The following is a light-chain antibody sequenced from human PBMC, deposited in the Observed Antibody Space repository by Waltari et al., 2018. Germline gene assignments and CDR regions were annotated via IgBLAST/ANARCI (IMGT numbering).Light chain of an antibody. CDR2: AAS. CDR3: QQTVTTPPEFT. J-gene: IGKJ2*01. CDR1: QNIRTY. V-gene: IGKV1-39*01. Sequence: DIQMTQSPSSLSASVGDTVTISCRASQNIRTYLNWYQQKPGRAPRILIYAASSLHSGVPSRFSGSGSGTDFTLTISSLQPEDFATYYCQQTVTTPPEFTFGLGTTV.